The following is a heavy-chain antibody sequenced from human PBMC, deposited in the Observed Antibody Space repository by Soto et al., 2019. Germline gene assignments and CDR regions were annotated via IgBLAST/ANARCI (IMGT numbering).Heavy chain of an antibody. CDR1: GGTFSRYT. J-gene: IGHJ4*02. CDR2: IIPILGIA. V-gene: IGHV1-69*02. D-gene: IGHD3-22*01. Sequence: GASVKVCCPAPGGTFSRYTISCVRHAPGQGLEWMGRIIPILGIANYAQKFQGRVTITADKSTSTAYMELSSLRSEDTAVYFCAIGPNSSGYYYPDYWGQGTVVTVSS. CDR3: AIGPNSSGYYYPDY.